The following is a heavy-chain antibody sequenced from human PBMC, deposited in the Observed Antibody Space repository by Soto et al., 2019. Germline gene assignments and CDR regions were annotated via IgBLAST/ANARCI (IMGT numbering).Heavy chain of an antibody. CDR2: ITRDGYNK. D-gene: IGHD6-6*01. CDR3: TKSSGGSSSVGMDY. V-gene: IGHV3-30*04. J-gene: IGHJ4*02. CDR1: GFIFKNYA. Sequence: GGPLRLSCAVAGFIFKNYALNWVRQAPGKGLEWVASITRDGYNKYYADSVKGRFTISRDNSKNTLSLQMTALRVEDSSVYYCTKSSGGSSSVGMDYWGPGTLVTVPQ.